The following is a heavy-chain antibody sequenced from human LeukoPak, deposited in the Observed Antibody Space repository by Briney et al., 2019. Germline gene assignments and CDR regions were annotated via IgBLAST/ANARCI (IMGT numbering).Heavy chain of an antibody. CDR3: ARDGPDTAMVYYFDY. CDR1: GFTFSSYE. D-gene: IGHD5-18*01. J-gene: IGHJ4*02. V-gene: IGHV3-48*03. CDR2: ISSSGSTI. Sequence: GGSLRLSCAASGFTFSSYEMNWVRQAPGRGLEWVSYISSSGSTIYYADSVKGRFTISRDNAKNSLYLQMNSLRAEDTAVYYCARDGPDTAMVYYFDYWGQGTLVTVSS.